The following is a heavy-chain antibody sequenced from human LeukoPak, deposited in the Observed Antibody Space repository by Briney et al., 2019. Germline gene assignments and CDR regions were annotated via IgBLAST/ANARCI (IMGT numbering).Heavy chain of an antibody. CDR2: ISWNSGSM. CDR3: WLFREREDFDY. D-gene: IGHD3-22*01. Sequence: GGSLRLSCAASGFTFDDYAMHWVRQAPGKGLEWVSGISWNSGSMGYADSVKGRFTISRDNAKNSLYLQMNSLRAEDTALYYCWLFREREDFDYWGQGTLVTVSS. CDR1: GFTFDDYA. J-gene: IGHJ4*02. V-gene: IGHV3-9*01.